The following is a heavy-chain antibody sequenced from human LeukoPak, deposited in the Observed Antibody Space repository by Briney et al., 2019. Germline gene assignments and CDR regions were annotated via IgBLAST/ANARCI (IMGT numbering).Heavy chain of an antibody. J-gene: IGHJ4*02. Sequence: ASVKVSCKASGYSFIGYYMHWVRQAPRQGLEWMGWVSAYNGATNYAQNFQDRVTMTTDTPTTTAYMELRSLRSDDTAVYYCARVDLYYDSSGYSQAANDYWGQGTLVTVSS. CDR3: ARVDLYYDSSGYSQAANDY. D-gene: IGHD3-22*01. CDR2: VSAYNGAT. V-gene: IGHV1-18*04. CDR1: GYSFIGYY.